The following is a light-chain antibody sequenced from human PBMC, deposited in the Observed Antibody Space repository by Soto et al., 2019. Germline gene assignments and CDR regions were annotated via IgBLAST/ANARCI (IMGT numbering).Light chain of an antibody. J-gene: IGKJ1*01. Sequence: DIQMTQSPSTLSASVGDRVTITCRASQSISSWLAWYQQKPGKAPKLLIYKASSLESGVQSRFSGSGSGTEFTLTISSLQPDDFAPYYCQQYNSYSPFGQGTKVEIK. CDR3: QQYNSYSP. CDR1: QSISSW. V-gene: IGKV1-5*03. CDR2: KAS.